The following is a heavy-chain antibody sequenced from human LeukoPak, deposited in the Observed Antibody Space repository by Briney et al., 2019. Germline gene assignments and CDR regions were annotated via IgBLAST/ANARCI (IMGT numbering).Heavy chain of an antibody. V-gene: IGHV3-74*01. CDR3: ARASIAARPGD. CDR1: GFTFRSYW. CDR2: INSVWSST. Sequence: QPGGALRLSCAASGFTFRSYWMHWVRQAPGKGLVWVSRINSVWSSTSYAVSGKGRFPISRDNAKNTLYLQMNRLRAEDAAVYYCARASIAARPGDWGQGTLVTVSS. D-gene: IGHD6-6*01. J-gene: IGHJ4*02.